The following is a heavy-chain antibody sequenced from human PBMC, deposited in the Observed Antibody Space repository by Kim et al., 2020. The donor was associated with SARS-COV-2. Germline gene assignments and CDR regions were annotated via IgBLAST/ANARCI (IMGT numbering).Heavy chain of an antibody. CDR1: GYTFTSYD. V-gene: IGHV1-8*01. CDR2: MNPNSGNT. Sequence: ASVKVSCKASGYTFTSYDINWVRQATGQGLEWMGWMNPNSGNTGYAQKFQGRVTMTRNTSISTAYMELSSLRSEDTAVYYCATARRLNYYYYGMDVWGQGTTVTVSS. J-gene: IGHJ6*02. D-gene: IGHD6-6*01. CDR3: ATARRLNYYYYGMDV.